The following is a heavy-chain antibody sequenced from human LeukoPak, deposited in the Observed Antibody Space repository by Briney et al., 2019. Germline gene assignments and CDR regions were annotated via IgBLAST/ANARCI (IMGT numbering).Heavy chain of an antibody. CDR1: GFTFSSYW. Sequence: PGRSLRLSCAASGFTFSSYWMHWVRQAPGKGLVWVSRINSDGSSTSYADSVKGRFTISRDNAKNTLYLQMNSLRAEDTAVYYCARAKRTVTSGGIFYGMDVWGQGTTVTVSS. CDR3: ARAKRTVTSGGIFYGMDV. J-gene: IGHJ6*02. D-gene: IGHD4-17*01. V-gene: IGHV3-74*01. CDR2: INSDGSST.